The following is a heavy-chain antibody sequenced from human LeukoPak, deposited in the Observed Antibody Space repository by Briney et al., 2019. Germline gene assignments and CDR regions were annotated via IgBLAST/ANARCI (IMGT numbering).Heavy chain of an antibody. CDR1: GYTFTGHY. CDR3: VYQISHDAFDI. J-gene: IGHJ3*02. D-gene: IGHD2-2*01. CDR2: INPNNGGT. Sequence: ASVKVSCKASGYTFTGHYMHWVRQAPGQGFEWMGWINPNNGGTKYAQSFEGRFTMTRDTSTSTTYMDLSRLTTDDTAVYYCVYQISHDAFDIWGQGTVVTVSS. V-gene: IGHV1-2*02.